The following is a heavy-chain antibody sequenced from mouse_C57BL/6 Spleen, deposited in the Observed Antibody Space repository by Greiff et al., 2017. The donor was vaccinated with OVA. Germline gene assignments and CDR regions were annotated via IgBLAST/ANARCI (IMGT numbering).Heavy chain of an antibody. J-gene: IGHJ1*03. CDR3: ARQGGNYEYFDV. D-gene: IGHD2-1*01. Sequence: QVQLQQPGAELVMPGASVKLSCKASGYTFTSYWMHWVKQRPGQGLEWIGEIDPSDSYTNYNQKFKGKSTLTVDKSSSTAYMQLSSLTSEDSAVYSCARQGGNYEYFDVWGTGTTVTVSS. V-gene: IGHV1-69*01. CDR1: GYTFTSYW. CDR2: IDPSDSYT.